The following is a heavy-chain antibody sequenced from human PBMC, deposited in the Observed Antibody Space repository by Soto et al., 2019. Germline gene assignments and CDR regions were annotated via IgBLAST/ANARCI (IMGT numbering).Heavy chain of an antibody. V-gene: IGHV3-53*01. J-gene: IGHJ4*02. CDR2: IYSGGST. Sequence: GGSLRLSCAASGFTVSSNYMSWVRPAPGEGLEWVSVIYSGGSTYYADSVKGRFTISRDNSKNTLYLQMNSLRAEDTAVYYCARAGAVRYFDWLLAPFDYWGQGTLVTVSS. CDR1: GFTVSSNY. CDR3: ARAGAVRYFDWLLAPFDY. D-gene: IGHD3-9*01.